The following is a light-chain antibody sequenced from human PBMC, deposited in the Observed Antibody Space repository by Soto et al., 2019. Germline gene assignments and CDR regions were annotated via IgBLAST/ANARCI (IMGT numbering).Light chain of an antibody. CDR1: QSVSNNY. CDR2: GAS. J-gene: IGKJ4*01. CDR3: QQHGDPLT. V-gene: IGKV3-20*01. Sequence: EIVLTQSPGTLSLSPGERATLSCRASQSVSNNYLAWYQQKPGQAPRLLIYGASSRATGIPDRFSGSGSGTDFTLTISRLEPEDFAVYYCQQHGDPLTFGGGTKVDIK.